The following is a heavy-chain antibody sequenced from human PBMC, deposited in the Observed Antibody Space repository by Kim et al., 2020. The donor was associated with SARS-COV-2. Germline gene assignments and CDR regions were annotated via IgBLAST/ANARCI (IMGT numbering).Heavy chain of an antibody. CDR1: GAAFDDYY. D-gene: IGHD3-22*01. V-gene: IGHV4-59*01. CDR2: IHYIGKD. Sequence: SETLSLTCTVSGAAFDDYYWSWIRQPPGKGLEWIGYIHYIGKDNYNPSLKSRVTISLDGSKNQFSLKLNSVTAADSAVYYCARKRADSSGFVVSWGQGTL. J-gene: IGHJ4*02. CDR3: ARKRADSSGFVVS.